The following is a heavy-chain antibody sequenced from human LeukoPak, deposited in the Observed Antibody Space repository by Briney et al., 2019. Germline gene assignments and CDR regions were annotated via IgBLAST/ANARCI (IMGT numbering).Heavy chain of an antibody. CDR3: AKGSSGWEVDY. J-gene: IGHJ4*02. Sequence: GGSLRLSCAASGFTFSSYGMHWVRQAPGKGLEWVAAITNDGSNKYYADSVKGRFTISRDNSKNTLYLQMNSLRAEDTAVYYCAKGSSGWEVDYWGQGTLVTVSS. V-gene: IGHV3-30*18. CDR1: GFTFSSYG. CDR2: ITNDGSNK. D-gene: IGHD6-19*01.